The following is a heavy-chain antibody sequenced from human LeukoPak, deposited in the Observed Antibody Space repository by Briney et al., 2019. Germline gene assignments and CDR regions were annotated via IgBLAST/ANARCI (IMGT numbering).Heavy chain of an antibody. D-gene: IGHD5-24*01. CDR2: IDSRDNT. Sequence: GGSRESSVEASWFTVIDKHWSWARQAPGKGLEWVSVIDSRDNTYHADSVKGRFTISRHTSKNTLYLQMNSQRDEDTAVYYCARESTPGRGVFLRWGRRTLVTVSS. CDR3: ARESTPGRGVFLR. CDR1: WFTVIDKH. J-gene: IGHJ4*02. V-gene: IGHV3-53*04.